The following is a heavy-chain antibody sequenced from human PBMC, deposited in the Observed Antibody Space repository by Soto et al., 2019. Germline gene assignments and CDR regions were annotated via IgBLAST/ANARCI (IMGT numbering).Heavy chain of an antibody. D-gene: IGHD3-3*02. J-gene: IGHJ3*02. CDR1: GYTFSAYT. V-gene: IGHV1-3*01. CDR3: ARDTETLGPRANDALDI. Sequence: QAQLVQSGAEMKKPGASVKVSCKATGYTFSAYTMNWVRQAPGQSLEWMGWINAGSGNTKYSQNFQGRVSITRDTSASTVYMELTDLTSEDTAVYYCARDTETLGPRANDALDIWGQGTMVTVSS. CDR2: INAGSGNT.